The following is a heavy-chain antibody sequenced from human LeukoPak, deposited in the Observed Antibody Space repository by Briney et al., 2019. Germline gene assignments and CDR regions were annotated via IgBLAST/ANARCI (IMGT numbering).Heavy chain of an antibody. Sequence: GGSLRLSCAASGFTVSDNYMSWVRQAPGKGLEWVSVFYSGGSTRYADSVRGRFTISRDNSKNTLYLQMNSLRAEDTAVYYCARDAPYSSSWYDFQYWGQGTLVTVSS. J-gene: IGHJ4*02. CDR3: ARDAPYSSSWYDFQY. CDR2: FYSGGST. CDR1: GFTVSDNY. V-gene: IGHV3-53*01. D-gene: IGHD6-13*01.